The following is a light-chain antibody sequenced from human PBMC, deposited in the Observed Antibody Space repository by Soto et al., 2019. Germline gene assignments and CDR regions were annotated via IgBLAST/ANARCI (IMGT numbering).Light chain of an antibody. J-gene: IGKJ4*01. CDR2: DAS. V-gene: IGKV3-20*01. Sequence: EIMMTQSPGTLSVSPGEGATLSCTASQSVSNDYVAWVQQKPGQAPRLLIYDASSRATGIPDRFSGGGSGTDFTLTISRLEPEDFAVYYCQQFSSYPLTFGGGTKVDIK. CDR3: QQFSSYPLT. CDR1: QSVSNDY.